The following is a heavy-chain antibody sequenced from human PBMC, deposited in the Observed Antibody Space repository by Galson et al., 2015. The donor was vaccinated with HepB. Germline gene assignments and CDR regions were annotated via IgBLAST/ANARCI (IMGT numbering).Heavy chain of an antibody. CDR3: ARDRYYDILTGYYPPDY. V-gene: IGHV3-21*01. CDR2: ISSSSSYI. CDR1: GFTFSSYS. Sequence: SLRLSCAASGFTFSSYSMNWVRQAPGKGLEWVSSISSSSSYIYYADSVKGRFTISRDNAKNSLYLQMNSLRAEDTAVYYCARDRYYDILTGYYPPDYWGQGTLVTVSS. D-gene: IGHD3-9*01. J-gene: IGHJ4*02.